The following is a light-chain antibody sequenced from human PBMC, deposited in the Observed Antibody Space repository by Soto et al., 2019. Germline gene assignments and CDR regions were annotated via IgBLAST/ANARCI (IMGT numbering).Light chain of an antibody. CDR2: GAS. V-gene: IGKV3-15*01. CDR1: QSVSSK. Sequence: EILLTQSPTTLSLSPGERATLSCRSSQSVSSKLVWYQQKPGQAPRLLIYGASTRATGIPARFSGSGSGTEFTLTISSLQSEDFAVYYCQQYNNRPTFGQGTKVDIK. CDR3: QQYNNRPT. J-gene: IGKJ1*01.